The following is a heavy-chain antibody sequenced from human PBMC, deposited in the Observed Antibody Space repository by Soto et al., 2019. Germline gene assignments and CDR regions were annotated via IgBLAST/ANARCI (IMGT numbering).Heavy chain of an antibody. Sequence: ASVKVSGKASGYTFTSYAMHWVRQAPGQRLEWMGWINAGNGNTKYSQKFQGRVTITRDTSASTAYMELSSLRSEDTAVYYCARDRRGQLLPFDPWAREPWSPSPQ. J-gene: IGHJ5*02. V-gene: IGHV1-3*01. D-gene: IGHD6-6*01. CDR3: ARDRRGQLLPFDP. CDR1: GYTFTSYA. CDR2: INAGNGNT.